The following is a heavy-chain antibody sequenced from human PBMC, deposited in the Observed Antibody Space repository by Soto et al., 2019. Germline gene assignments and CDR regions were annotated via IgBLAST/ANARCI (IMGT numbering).Heavy chain of an antibody. D-gene: IGHD3-16*01. V-gene: IGHV1-18*01. Sequence: ASVKVSCKASGYTFTTHGITWVRLAPGQGLEWMGWISPYYGNTNSAPSLQDRVSMTTDTSTSTAYLELKSLRIDDTAVYYCARDMGPPALWACWGQGTLVTVSS. CDR3: ARDMGPPALWAC. CDR1: GYTFTTHG. J-gene: IGHJ4*02. CDR2: ISPYYGNT.